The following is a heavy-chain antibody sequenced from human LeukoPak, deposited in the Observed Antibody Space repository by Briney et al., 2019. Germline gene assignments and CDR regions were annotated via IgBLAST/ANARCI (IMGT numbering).Heavy chain of an antibody. Sequence: GGSLRLSCAASGFTFSSYSMNWVRQAPGKGLEWVSSISSSSSYIYYADSVKGRFTISRDNAKNSLYLQMNSLRAEDTAVYYCARDSEPTIGYCSGGSCCFDPWGQGTLVTVSS. J-gene: IGHJ5*02. D-gene: IGHD2-15*01. V-gene: IGHV3-21*01. CDR2: ISSSSSYI. CDR3: ARDSEPTIGYCSGGSCCFDP. CDR1: GFTFSSYS.